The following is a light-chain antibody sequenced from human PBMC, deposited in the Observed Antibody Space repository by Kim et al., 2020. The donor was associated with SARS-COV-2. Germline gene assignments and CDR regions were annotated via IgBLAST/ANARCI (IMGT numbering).Light chain of an antibody. CDR1: QSIIRW. CDR2: QAS. CDR3: QKYNSYSLIT. V-gene: IGKV1-5*03. J-gene: IGKJ5*01. Sequence: DIQMTQSPSTLSASVGDRVTITCRASQSIIRWLAWYQHKPGRAPELLIYQASTLNSGVPSRFSGSGSGTEFTLTITSLQPVDFATYYCQKYNSYSLITFGQGTRLEIK.